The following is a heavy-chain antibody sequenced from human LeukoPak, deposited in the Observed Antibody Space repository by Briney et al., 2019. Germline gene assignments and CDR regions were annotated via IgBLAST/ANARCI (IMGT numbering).Heavy chain of an antibody. V-gene: IGHV3-23*01. CDR2: ISGSGGST. CDR3: AKDDSSGYYFDY. Sequence: GGSLRLSCAASGFPFSSYAMSWVRQAPGKGLEWASAISGSGGSTYYADSVKGRLTISRDNSKNTLYLQMNSLRAEDTAVYYCAKDDSSGYYFDYWGQGTLVTVSS. CDR1: GFPFSSYA. J-gene: IGHJ4*02. D-gene: IGHD3-22*01.